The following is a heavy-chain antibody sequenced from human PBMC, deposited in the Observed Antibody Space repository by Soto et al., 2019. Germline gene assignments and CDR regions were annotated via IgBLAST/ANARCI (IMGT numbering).Heavy chain of an antibody. CDR3: ARVPPSRTVTPHMDV. CDR1: GYTFTSYG. D-gene: IGHD4-17*01. Sequence: ASVKVSCKASGYTFTSYGISWGRQAPGQGLEWMGWISAYNGNTNYAQKLQGRVTMTTDTSTSTAYMELRSLRSDDTAVYYCARVPPSRTVTPHMDVWGKGTTVTVSS. J-gene: IGHJ6*03. CDR2: ISAYNGNT. V-gene: IGHV1-18*01.